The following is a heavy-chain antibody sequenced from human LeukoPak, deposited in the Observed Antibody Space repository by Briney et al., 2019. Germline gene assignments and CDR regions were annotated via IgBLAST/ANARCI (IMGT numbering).Heavy chain of an antibody. CDR1: GYTFTSYD. Sequence: ASVKVSCKASGYTFTSYDINWVRQATGQGLEWMGWMNPNSGNTGYAQKFQGRVTMTRNTSISTAYMELSSLRSEDTAVYYCAIGVATAGIVGDYWGQGTLVTVSS. D-gene: IGHD6-13*01. V-gene: IGHV1-8*01. CDR2: MNPNSGNT. J-gene: IGHJ4*02. CDR3: AIGVATAGIVGDY.